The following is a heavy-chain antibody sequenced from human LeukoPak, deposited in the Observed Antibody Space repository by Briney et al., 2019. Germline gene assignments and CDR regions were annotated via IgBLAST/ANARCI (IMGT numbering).Heavy chain of an antibody. CDR1: GSSFTSYW. CDR2: IYPGDSDT. V-gene: IGHV5-51*01. Sequence: GASLKISCKGSGSSFTSYWIGWVRQMPGKGLEWMGIIYPGDSDTRYSPSFQGQVTISADKSISTAYLQWSSLKASDTAMYYCARRGIAAAGRGVYFDYWGQGTLVTVSS. D-gene: IGHD6-13*01. CDR3: ARRGIAAAGRGVYFDY. J-gene: IGHJ4*02.